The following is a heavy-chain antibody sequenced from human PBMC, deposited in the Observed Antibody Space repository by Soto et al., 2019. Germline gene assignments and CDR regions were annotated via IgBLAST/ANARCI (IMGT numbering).Heavy chain of an antibody. CDR1: GGSISSGGYY. CDR2: IYYSGST. D-gene: IGHD6-19*01. Sequence: TSETLSLTCTVSGGSISSGGYYWSWIRQHPGKGLEWIGYIYYSGSTYYNPSLKSRVTISVDTSKNQFSLKLSSVTAADTAVYYCAREVAVAGRRNWFDPWGQGTLVTVSS. CDR3: AREVAVAGRRNWFDP. V-gene: IGHV4-31*03. J-gene: IGHJ5*02.